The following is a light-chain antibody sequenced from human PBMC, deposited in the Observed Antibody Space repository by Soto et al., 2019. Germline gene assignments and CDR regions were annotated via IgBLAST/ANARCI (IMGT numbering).Light chain of an antibody. J-gene: IGKJ1*01. Sequence: EILMTQSPATLAVSPGGRATLSCRASQSVSNNLAWYQQKPAQAPRLLIYDASTRATGIPARLSGSGSGTEFTLTISSLQSEDFAVYYCQQYNNWWTFGQGTKVDIK. V-gene: IGKV3-15*01. CDR1: QSVSNN. CDR3: QQYNNWWT. CDR2: DAS.